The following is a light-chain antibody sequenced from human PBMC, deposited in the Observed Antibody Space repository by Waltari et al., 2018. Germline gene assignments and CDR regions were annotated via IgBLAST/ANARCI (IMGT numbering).Light chain of an antibody. CDR3: SSYTTRSTWV. J-gene: IGLJ3*02. V-gene: IGLV2-14*01. Sequence: QSALTQTASVSASPGQSITMSCTGTINDIGRFDFVSWYQHHPGQAPRLLIYEVKYRPSGVSDRFSGYKSDNTASLTIVGLQAEDEADYYCSSYTTRSTWVFGGGTKLTVL. CDR1: INDIGRFDF. CDR2: EVK.